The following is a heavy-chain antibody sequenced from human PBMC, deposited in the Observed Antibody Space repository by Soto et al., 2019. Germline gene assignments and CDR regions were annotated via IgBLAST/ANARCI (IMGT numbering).Heavy chain of an antibody. CDR3: ARESGGATATLDYYYFYMDV. Sequence: QVQLVQSGAEVKKPGASVTVSCKASGYTFSDYYLHWVRQAPGQGPEWMGWINPNSGDTKYAQKFRGRVTMTRDTSVWTAFMELNRLKSDDTAVYYCARESGGATATLDYYYFYMDVWGKGTTVTVSS. V-gene: IGHV1-2*02. J-gene: IGHJ6*03. D-gene: IGHD5-12*01. CDR2: INPNSGDT. CDR1: GYTFSDYY.